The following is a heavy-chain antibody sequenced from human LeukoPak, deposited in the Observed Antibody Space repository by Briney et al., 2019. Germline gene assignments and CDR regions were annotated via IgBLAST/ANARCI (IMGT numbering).Heavy chain of an antibody. V-gene: IGHV5-10-1*01. Sequence: PGESLMTSCKGSGYSFTRYLISWVRQMPGKGLEWMGRIDPSDSYTNYSPSFQGHVTISADKSISTAYLQWSSLKASDTAMYYCARHGELWLPKTYYFDYWGQGTLVTVSS. J-gene: IGHJ4*02. CDR1: GYSFTRYL. D-gene: IGHD5-18*01. CDR3: ARHGELWLPKTYYFDY. CDR2: IDPSDSYT.